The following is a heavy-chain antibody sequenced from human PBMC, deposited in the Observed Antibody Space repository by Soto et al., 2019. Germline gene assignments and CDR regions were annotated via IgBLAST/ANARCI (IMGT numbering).Heavy chain of an antibody. J-gene: IGHJ1*01. CDR3: ARDPRSITGTTSSDDVQH. CDR1: GGTFSGYA. Sequence: QAQLMQSGAEVKKPGSSVKFSCKASGGTFSGYAISWVRQAPGQGLEWMGGIIPVLGITNYAQKLQGRITSAADETTCTAYLDLRSLRSEDSAVYYCARDPRSITGTTSSDDVQHCGQPTLVSASS. CDR2: IIPVLGIT. V-gene: IGHV1-69*01. D-gene: IGHD1-20*01.